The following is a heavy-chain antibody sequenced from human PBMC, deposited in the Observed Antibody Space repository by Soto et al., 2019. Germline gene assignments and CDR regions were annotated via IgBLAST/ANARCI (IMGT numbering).Heavy chain of an antibody. J-gene: IGHJ5*02. D-gene: IGHD3-22*01. V-gene: IGHV1-69*01. CDR1: GCTFSCYA. CDR2: LIPIFGTA. CDR3: ARAVVPYYYDSSGYYYWFDP. Sequence: QVQLVQSGAEVKKPGSSVKVSCKASGCTFSCYAISWVRQAPGQGLEWMGGLIPIFGTANYAQKFQARVTITADESTSTAYMELSSLRSEDTAVYYCARAVVPYYYDSSGYYYWFDPWGQGTLVTVSS.